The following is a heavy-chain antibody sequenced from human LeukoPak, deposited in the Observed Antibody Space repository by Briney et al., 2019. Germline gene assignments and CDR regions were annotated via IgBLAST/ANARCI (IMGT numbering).Heavy chain of an antibody. V-gene: IGHV1-2*02. CDR2: INPNSGGT. Sequence: GASVKVSCKASGYTFTGYYMHWVRQAPGQELEWMGWINPNSGGTNYAQKFQGRVTMTRDTSISTAYMELSRLRSDDTAVYYCAREYSSGLNWFDPWGQGTLVTVSS. J-gene: IGHJ5*02. D-gene: IGHD6-19*01. CDR1: GYTFTGYY. CDR3: AREYSSGLNWFDP.